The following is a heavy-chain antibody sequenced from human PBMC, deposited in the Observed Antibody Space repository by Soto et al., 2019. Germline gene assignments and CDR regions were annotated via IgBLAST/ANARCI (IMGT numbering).Heavy chain of an antibody. CDR2: INPSGGST. D-gene: IGHD3-10*01. J-gene: IGHJ6*02. V-gene: IGHV1-46*01. CDR3: AREGRMGSGNQIGMDV. CDR1: GYTFTSYY. Sequence: AAVKVSCKASGYTFTSYYMHWVRQARRQGLEWMGIINPSGGSTSYAQKFQGRVTMTRDTSTSTVYMELSSLRSEDTAVYYCAREGRMGSGNQIGMDVWGQGTTVTVSS.